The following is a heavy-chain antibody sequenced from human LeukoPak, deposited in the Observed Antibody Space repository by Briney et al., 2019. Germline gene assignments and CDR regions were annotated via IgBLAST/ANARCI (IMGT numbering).Heavy chain of an antibody. CDR1: GFTVSSNY. D-gene: IGHD6-19*01. Sequence: GGSLRLSCAASGFTVSSNYMSWVRQAPGKGLEWVSVIYRGGSTYYADSVKGRFTISRDNSKNTLYLQMNSLRAEDTAVYYCARHTSGQPFDYWGQGTLVTVSS. V-gene: IGHV3-53*01. CDR3: ARHTSGQPFDY. CDR2: IYRGGST. J-gene: IGHJ4*02.